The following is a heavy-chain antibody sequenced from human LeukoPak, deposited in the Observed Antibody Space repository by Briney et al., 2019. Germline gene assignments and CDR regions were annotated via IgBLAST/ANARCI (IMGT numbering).Heavy chain of an antibody. D-gene: IGHD5-12*01. J-gene: IGHJ2*01. V-gene: IGHV1-2*02. Sequence: ASVKVSCKASGYIFTGYYMHWVRQAPGQGLEWMGWINPNSGGTNYAQKFQGRVTMTRDTSISTAYMELSRLRSDDTAVYYCARDLGEVATITWLVGATSLGPYWYFDLWGRGTLVTVSS. CDR2: INPNSGGT. CDR3: ARDLGEVATITWLVGATSLGPYWYFDL. CDR1: GYIFTGYY.